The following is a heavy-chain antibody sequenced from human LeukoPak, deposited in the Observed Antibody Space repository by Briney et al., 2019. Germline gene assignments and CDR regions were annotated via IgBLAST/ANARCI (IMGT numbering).Heavy chain of an antibody. CDR3: AGAAGIAAAVIWFDP. CDR2: IYHSWST. Sequence: PSETLSLTCTVSGYSISSGYYWGWIRQPPGKGGEGIGSIYHSWSTYYTPSLKIRVTISVDTSNNQFSLKLISVTAADTAVYYCAGAAGIAAAVIWFDPWGQGTLVTVSS. V-gene: IGHV4-38-2*02. CDR1: GYSISSGYY. J-gene: IGHJ5*02. D-gene: IGHD6-13*01.